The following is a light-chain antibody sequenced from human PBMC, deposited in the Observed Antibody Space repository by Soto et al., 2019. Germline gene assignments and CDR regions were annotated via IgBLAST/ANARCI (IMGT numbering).Light chain of an antibody. J-gene: IGKJ1*01. Sequence: IPMTQSPSTLSASVGDRVTITCRASQSIXVRFAWYQKKAGKAPNILXDKASRWDRGGPSRFSGSGSETEFTLTISGLQPGDAATYYCQQYKSDSPTFGQGTKVDIK. CDR3: QQYKSDSPT. CDR1: QSIXVR. V-gene: IGKV1-5*03. CDR2: KAS.